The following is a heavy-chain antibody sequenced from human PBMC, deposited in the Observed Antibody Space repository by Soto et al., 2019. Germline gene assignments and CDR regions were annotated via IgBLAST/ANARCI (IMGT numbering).Heavy chain of an antibody. J-gene: IGHJ4*02. CDR2: ISGYSGNA. V-gene: IGHV1-18*04. D-gene: IGHD4-17*01. Sequence: QVHVVQSGAEVKRPGDSVKVSCKTSGYIFSDYGINWVRQAPGQGLERMGWISGYSGNANLAQKVQGRVTMSRDTATRTAYMELRSLRSDDTAVYYCAKRTSGTTWGESDYWGQGTLVTVSS. CDR1: GYIFSDYG. CDR3: AKRTSGTTWGESDY.